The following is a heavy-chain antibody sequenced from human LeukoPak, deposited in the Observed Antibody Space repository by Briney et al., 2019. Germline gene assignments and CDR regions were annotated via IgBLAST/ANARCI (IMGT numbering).Heavy chain of an antibody. V-gene: IGHV1-2*02. Sequence: ASVKVSRKPSLYTFTGYYLHGVRPAPGQGGEGMGWINPNSGGTNYAQKFQGRVTMTRDTSISTAYMELSRLRSDDTAVYYCARDREYCSSSSCTYWDVWGKGTTVTVSS. CDR3: ARDREYCSSSSCTYWDV. J-gene: IGHJ6*04. D-gene: IGHD2-2*01. CDR2: INPNSGGT. CDR1: LYTFTGYY.